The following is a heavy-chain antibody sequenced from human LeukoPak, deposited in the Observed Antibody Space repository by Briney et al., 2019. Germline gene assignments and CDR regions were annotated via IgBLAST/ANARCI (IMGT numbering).Heavy chain of an antibody. CDR2: ISYDGSNK. Sequence: QAGGSLRLSCAASGFTFSSYAMHWVRQAPGKGLEWVAVISYDGSNKYYADSVKGRFTISRDNSKNTLYLQMNSLRAEDTAVYYCAGDAESGAYYYYMDVWGKGTTVTVSS. CDR3: AGDAESGAYYYYMDV. CDR1: GFTFSSYA. D-gene: IGHD3-10*01. V-gene: IGHV3-30*04. J-gene: IGHJ6*03.